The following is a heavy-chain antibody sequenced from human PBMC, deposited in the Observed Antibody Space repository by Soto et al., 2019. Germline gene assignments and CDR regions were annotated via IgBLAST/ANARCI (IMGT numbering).Heavy chain of an antibody. J-gene: IGHJ5*02. CDR3: AREYKSGWYP. CDR1: CGSVSSGSYY. V-gene: IGHV4-61*01. Sequence: QVQLQESGPGLVRASGTLSLTCTVSCGSVSSGSYYWSLSRPPPGKGLEWIGYVYYSGSTNYNPSLKSRVTISVDTSKNQFTLKLSSVTAADTAVYYCAREYKSGWYPWGQGTLVTVSS. D-gene: IGHD6-13*01. CDR2: VYYSGST.